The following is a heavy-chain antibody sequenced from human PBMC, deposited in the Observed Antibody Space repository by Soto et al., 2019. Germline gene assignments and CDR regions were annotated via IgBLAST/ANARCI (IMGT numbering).Heavy chain of an antibody. V-gene: IGHV4-39*01. CDR2: SYYSGST. D-gene: IGHD2-2*01. J-gene: IGHJ5*02. CDR3: ARRDIVVVPAAQPYNWFDP. Sequence: QLQLQESGPGLVKPSETLSLTCTVSGGSISSSSYYWGWIRQPPGKGLEWIGRSYYSGSTYYNPSLKSRVTISVDKSKNQFSLKLSSVTAADTAVYYCARRDIVVVPAAQPYNWFDPWGQGTLVTVSS. CDR1: GGSISSSSYY.